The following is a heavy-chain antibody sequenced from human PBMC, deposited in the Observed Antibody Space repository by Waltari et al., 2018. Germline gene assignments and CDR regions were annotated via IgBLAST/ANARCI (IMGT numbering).Heavy chain of an antibody. CDR3: ARSPYTMDPYYYYGMDV. Sequence: QVQLQESGPGLVKPSETLSLTCTVSGYSLSSYYWSWIRQPPGKGLQWIGYIYYSGSTNYNPSLKSRVTISVDTSKNQFSLKLSSVTAADTAVYYCARSPYTMDPYYYYGMDVWGQGTTVTVSS. J-gene: IGHJ6*02. CDR2: IYYSGST. D-gene: IGHD3-10*01. CDR1: GYSLSSYY. V-gene: IGHV4-59*08.